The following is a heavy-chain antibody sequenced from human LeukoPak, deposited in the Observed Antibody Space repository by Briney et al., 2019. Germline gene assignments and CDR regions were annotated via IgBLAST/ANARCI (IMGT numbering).Heavy chain of an antibody. D-gene: IGHD3-22*01. CDR2: INPNSGGT. J-gene: IGHJ5*02. CDR3: ARPKDFYDSSGYYYL. CDR1: GYTFTGYY. V-gene: IGHV1-2*02. Sequence: RASVKVSCKASGYTFTGYYMHWVRQAPGQGLEWMGWINPNSGGTNYAQKFQGRVTMTRDTSISTAYMELSRLRSDDTAVYYCARPKDFYDSSGYYYLWGQGTLVTVSS.